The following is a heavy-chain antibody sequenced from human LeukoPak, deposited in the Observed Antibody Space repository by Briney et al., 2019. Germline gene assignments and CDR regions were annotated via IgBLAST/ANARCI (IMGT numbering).Heavy chain of an antibody. Sequence: PGGSLRLSCAASGFTFSSYAMHWVRQAPGKGLEWVAVISYGGSNKYYADSVKGRFTISRDNSKNTLYLQMNSLRAEDTAVYYCAKLVDTATPNFDYWGQGTLVTVSS. V-gene: IGHV3-30-3*01. D-gene: IGHD5-18*01. CDR2: ISYGGSNK. CDR3: AKLVDTATPNFDY. J-gene: IGHJ4*02. CDR1: GFTFSSYA.